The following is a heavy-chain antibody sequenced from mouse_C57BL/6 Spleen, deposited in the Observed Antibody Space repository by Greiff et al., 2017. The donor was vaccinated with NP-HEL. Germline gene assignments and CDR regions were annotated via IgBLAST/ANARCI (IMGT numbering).Heavy chain of an antibody. J-gene: IGHJ4*01. CDR3: VRPYDYDVPYAMDY. Sequence: EVKVVESGGGLVQPKGSLKLSCAASGFSFNTYAMNWVRQAPGKGLEWVARIRSKSNNYATYYADSVKDRFTISRDDSESMLYLQMNNLKTEDTAMYYCVRPYDYDVPYAMDYWGQGTSVTVSS. CDR1: GFSFNTYA. V-gene: IGHV10-1*01. D-gene: IGHD2-4*01. CDR2: IRSKSNNYAT.